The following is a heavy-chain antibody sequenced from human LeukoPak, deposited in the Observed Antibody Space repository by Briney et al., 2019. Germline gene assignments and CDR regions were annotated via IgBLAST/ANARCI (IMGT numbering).Heavy chain of an antibody. V-gene: IGHV1-2*02. CDR2: INHDSGGT. J-gene: IGHJ1*01. CDR3: ARVKYRAVGDKQH. Sequence: ASVKVSCKASGYTFTDAYIHWVRQAPGQGLEWMGWINHDSGGTNYAQKVQGRVTMTRDTSITTVYMELSSLRSDDTAVYYCARVKYRAVGDKQHWGRGTLVTVSS. D-gene: IGHD2-21*01. CDR1: GYTFTDAY.